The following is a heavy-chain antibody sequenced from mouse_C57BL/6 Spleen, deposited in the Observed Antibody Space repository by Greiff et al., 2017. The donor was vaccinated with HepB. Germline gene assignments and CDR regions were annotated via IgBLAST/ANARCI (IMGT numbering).Heavy chain of an antibody. D-gene: IGHD1-1*01. CDR1: GYTFTDYY. CDR3: ARRTFITTEYYFDY. V-gene: IGHV1-75*01. Sequence: QVQLQQSGPELVKPGASVKISCKASGYTFTDYYINWVKQRPGQGLEWIGWIFPGSGSTYYNEKFKGKATLTVDKSSSTAYMLLSSLTSEDSAVYFCARRTFITTEYYFDYWGQGTTLTVSS. J-gene: IGHJ2*01. CDR2: IFPGSGST.